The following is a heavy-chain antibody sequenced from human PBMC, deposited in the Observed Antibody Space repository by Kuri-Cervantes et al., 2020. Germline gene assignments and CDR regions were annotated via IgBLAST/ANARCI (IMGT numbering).Heavy chain of an antibody. Sequence: GGSLRLSCAASGFTFSNAWMSWVRQAPGKGLEWVGRIKSKTDGGTTDYAAPVKGRFTISRDNAKNSLYLQMNSLRAEDTAVYYCAKSPQLQFLEWLPSAPFDYWGQGTLVTVSS. D-gene: IGHD3-3*01. CDR2: IKSKTDGGTT. V-gene: IGHV3-15*01. CDR1: GFTFSNAW. J-gene: IGHJ4*02. CDR3: AKSPQLQFLEWLPSAPFDY.